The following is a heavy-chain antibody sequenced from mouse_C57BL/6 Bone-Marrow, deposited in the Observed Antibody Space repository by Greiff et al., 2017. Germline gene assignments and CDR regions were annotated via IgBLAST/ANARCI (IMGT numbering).Heavy chain of an antibody. CDR1: GYAFTNYL. D-gene: IGHD1-1*01. Sequence: VQLVESGAELVRPGTSVKVSCKASGYAFTNYLIEWVKQRPGQGLEWIGVINPGSGGTNYNEKFKGKATLTADKSSSTAYMQLSSLTSEDSAVYFCARSFITTVVKDFDYWGQGTTLTVSS. CDR2: INPGSGGT. CDR3: ARSFITTVVKDFDY. V-gene: IGHV1-54*01. J-gene: IGHJ2*01.